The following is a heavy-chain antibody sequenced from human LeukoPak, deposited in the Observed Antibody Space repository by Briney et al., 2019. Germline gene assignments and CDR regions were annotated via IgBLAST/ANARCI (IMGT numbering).Heavy chain of an antibody. V-gene: IGHV1-69*13. Sequence: GASVKVSCKASGGTFSSYAISWVRQAPGQGLEWMGGIIPIFGTANYAQKFQGRVTITADESTSTAYMELSSLRSEDTAVYYCARGGYYYDSSGYPNWFDPWGQGTLVTVSS. CDR3: ARGGYYYDSSGYPNWFDP. J-gene: IGHJ5*02. CDR2: IIPIFGTA. D-gene: IGHD3-22*01. CDR1: GGTFSSYA.